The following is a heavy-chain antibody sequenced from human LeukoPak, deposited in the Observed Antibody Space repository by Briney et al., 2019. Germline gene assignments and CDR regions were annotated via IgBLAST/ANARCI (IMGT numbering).Heavy chain of an antibody. D-gene: IGHD7-27*01. Sequence: SETLSLTCAVSGYSISSGYYWGWIRQPPGKGLEWIGSIYHSGSTYYNPSLKSRVTISVDTSKNQFSLKLSSVTAADTAVYYCARHSLNWGFDAFDIWGQGTMVTVSS. CDR3: ARHSLNWGFDAFDI. J-gene: IGHJ3*02. CDR1: GYSISSGYY. CDR2: IYHSGST. V-gene: IGHV4-38-2*01.